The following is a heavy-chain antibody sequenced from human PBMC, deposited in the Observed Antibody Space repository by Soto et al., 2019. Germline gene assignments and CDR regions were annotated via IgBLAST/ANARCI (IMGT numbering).Heavy chain of an antibody. CDR2: ISYDGSNK. D-gene: IGHD6-13*01. J-gene: IGHJ6*02. V-gene: IGHV3-30*18. Sequence: QVQLVESGGGVVQPGRSLRLSCAASGFTFSSYGMHWVRQAPGKGLEWVAVISYDGSNKYYADSVKGRFTISRDNSKNTLYLEMNSMRAEDTAVYYCAKDSGQQLVSFYYGMDVWGQGPKVSVSS. CDR1: GFTFSSYG. CDR3: AKDSGQQLVSFYYGMDV.